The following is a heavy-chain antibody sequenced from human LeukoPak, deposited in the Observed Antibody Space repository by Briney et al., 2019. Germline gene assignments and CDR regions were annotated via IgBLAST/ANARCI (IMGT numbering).Heavy chain of an antibody. CDR2: IYHSGTT. CDR1: GYSITSSSW. CDR3: ASGITIFGVDRRGIN. Sequence: PSETLSLTCAVSGYSITSSSWWGWIRQPPGKGLEWIGYIYHSGTTYYNPSLQSRVTMSVDTSKNQFSLKLSSVTAVDTAVYYCASGITIFGVDRRGINWGQGTLVTVSS. D-gene: IGHD3-3*01. V-gene: IGHV4-28*01. J-gene: IGHJ4*02.